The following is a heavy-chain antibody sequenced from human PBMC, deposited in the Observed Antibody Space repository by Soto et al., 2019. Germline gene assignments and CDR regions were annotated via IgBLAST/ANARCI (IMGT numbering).Heavy chain of an antibody. CDR2: ISAYNGNT. Sequence: ASVKVSCKASGYTFTSYGISWVRQAPGQGLEWMGWISAYNGNTNYAQKLQGRVTMTTDTSTSTAYMELRSLRSYDTAVYYCAIPSAVAGTFDYWGQGTLVTVSS. V-gene: IGHV1-18*04. CDR1: GYTFTSYG. D-gene: IGHD6-19*01. J-gene: IGHJ4*02. CDR3: AIPSAVAGTFDY.